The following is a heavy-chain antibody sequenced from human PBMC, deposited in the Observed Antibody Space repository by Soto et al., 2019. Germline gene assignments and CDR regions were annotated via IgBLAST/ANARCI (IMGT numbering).Heavy chain of an antibody. CDR3: ARVGYNESSVFFSKGFDR. V-gene: IGHV4-61*01. D-gene: IGHD3-22*01. Sequence: PSETPSLTRTVSGGSVSSGIYYWSWILQPPGKGLELIGYIYYSGSTNYNPSLKSRVTISVDTSKNQFSLKLSSVTTADTAVYYCARVGYNESSVFFSKGFDRWGNGTLVTVSP. CDR1: GGSVSSGIYY. CDR2: IYYSGST. J-gene: IGHJ5*02.